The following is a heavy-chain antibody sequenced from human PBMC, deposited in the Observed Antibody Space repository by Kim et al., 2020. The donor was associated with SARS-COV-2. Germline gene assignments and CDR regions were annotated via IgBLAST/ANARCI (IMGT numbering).Heavy chain of an antibody. V-gene: IGHV3-72*01. CDR3: VRIGSLYYYGMDV. D-gene: IGHD3-22*01. Sequence: EYAASVKGRFTISRDESKNSLYLQMHSLKTEDTAVYYCVRIGSLYYYGMDVWGQGTTVTVSS. J-gene: IGHJ6*02.